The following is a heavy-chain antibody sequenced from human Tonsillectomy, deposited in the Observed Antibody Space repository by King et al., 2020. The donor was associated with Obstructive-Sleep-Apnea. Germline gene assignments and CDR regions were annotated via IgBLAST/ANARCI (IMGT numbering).Heavy chain of an antibody. V-gene: IGHV3-30*02. CDR3: AKAWAPVGYCSGSSCYGDYYYGMDV. Sequence: QVQLVESGGGVVQPGRSLRLSCAASGLTFSSYGMHWVRQAPGKGLEWVAFIRYDGSNKYYADSVKGRFTISRDNSKNTLYLQMNSLRPGDTAVYYCAKAWAPVGYCSGSSCYGDYYYGMDVWGQGTTVTVSS. D-gene: IGHD2-15*01. CDR2: IRYDGSNK. CDR1: GLTFSSYG. J-gene: IGHJ6*02.